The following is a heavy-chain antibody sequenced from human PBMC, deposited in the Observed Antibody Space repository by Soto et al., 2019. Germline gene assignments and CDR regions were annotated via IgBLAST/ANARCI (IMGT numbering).Heavy chain of an antibody. CDR1: GFTFSSYG. V-gene: IGHV3-30*18. D-gene: IGHD5-12*01. CDR3: AKDRGYSAFDATDS. CDR2: ISNDGRNE. Sequence: QAQMVESGGGVVQPGGSLRLSCAASGFTFSSYGMHWVRQAPGRGLEWLAVISNDGRNEYYADSVKGRFTISRDNSKNTLYLQMNSLRTEDTAVFYCAKDRGYSAFDATDSWGQGTLVTVSS. J-gene: IGHJ5*02.